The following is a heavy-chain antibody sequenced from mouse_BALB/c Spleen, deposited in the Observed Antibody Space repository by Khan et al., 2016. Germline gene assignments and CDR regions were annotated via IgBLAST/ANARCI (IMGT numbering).Heavy chain of an antibody. V-gene: IGHV3-2*02. CDR3: ARTRYDYDGVFDY. Sequence: EVQLQESGPGLVKPSQSLSLTCTVTGYSITSDYAWNWIRQFPGNKLEWMGYISYSGSTSYNPSLKSRISITRGTSKNQFFLQLNSVTTEDTATYYCARTRYDYDGVFDYWGQGTTLTVSS. CDR2: ISYSGST. CDR1: GYSITSDYA. D-gene: IGHD2-4*01. J-gene: IGHJ2*01.